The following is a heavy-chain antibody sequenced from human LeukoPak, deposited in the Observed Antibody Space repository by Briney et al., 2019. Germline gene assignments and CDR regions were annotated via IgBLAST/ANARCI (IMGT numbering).Heavy chain of an antibody. J-gene: IGHJ4*02. CDR1: GFTFSTYL. D-gene: IGHD2-2*01. CDR2: SNSDGSST. Sequence: RGSLRLSCAASGFTFSTYLMHWVRQAPGKGLVWVSRSNSDGSSTTCADPVKGRFTISRDSAKNTLYLQMNSLRAEDTAVYYCARVGRDYQFDYWGQGTPVTVSS. V-gene: IGHV3-74*01. CDR3: ARVGRDYQFDY.